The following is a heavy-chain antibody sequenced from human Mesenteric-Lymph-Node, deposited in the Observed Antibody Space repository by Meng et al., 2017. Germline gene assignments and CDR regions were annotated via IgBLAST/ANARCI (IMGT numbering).Heavy chain of an antibody. CDR2: IYNSGST. D-gene: IGHD2-21*01. J-gene: IGHJ4*02. CDR3: ASFDHIPRRNYFDY. V-gene: IGHV4-30-4*01. Sequence: QVQPQESGPGLVKPSQTLSLTCTVSGGSISSGDYYWSWIRQPPGKGLEWIGYIYNSGSTYYNPSLKSRVTISVDTSKNQFSLKLRFVTAADTAVYYCASFDHIPRRNYFDYWGQGTLVTVSS. CDR1: GGSISSGDYY.